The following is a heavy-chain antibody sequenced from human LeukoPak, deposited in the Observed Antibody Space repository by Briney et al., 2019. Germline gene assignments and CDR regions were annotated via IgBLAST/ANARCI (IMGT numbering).Heavy chain of an antibody. D-gene: IGHD2-15*01. CDR2: FYNSGST. Sequence: SETLSLTCTVSGSSMNNYYWSWIRQPPGRGLEWIGYFYNSGSTNYNPSLESRVTIALSTSKTEFSLKLTSVTAADTAVYYCARENFEGSGHRLFQFWGRGTLVTVPS. CDR3: ARENFEGSGHRLFQF. V-gene: IGHV4-59*01. J-gene: IGHJ1*01. CDR1: GSSMNNYY.